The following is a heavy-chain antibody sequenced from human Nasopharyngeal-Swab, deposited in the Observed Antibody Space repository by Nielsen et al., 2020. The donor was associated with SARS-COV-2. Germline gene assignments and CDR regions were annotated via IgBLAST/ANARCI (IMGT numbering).Heavy chain of an antibody. J-gene: IGHJ4*02. CDR2: ISDDGGNE. D-gene: IGHD3-16*01. CDR3: AKVGELWWYVAPFDY. Sequence: GGSRRLACAASGFTFSNYCMHWVRQAPGKGLEWVAAISDDGGNEYYAESVKGRFTISRYNSTNTLYLQMNSLRAEDTAVYYCAKVGELWWYVAPFDYWGQGSLVTVSS. CDR1: GFTFSNYC. V-gene: IGHV3-30*18.